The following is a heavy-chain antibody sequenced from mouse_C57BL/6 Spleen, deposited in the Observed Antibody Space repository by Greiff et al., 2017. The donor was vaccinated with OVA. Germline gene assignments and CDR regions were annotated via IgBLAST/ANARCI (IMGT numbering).Heavy chain of an antibody. V-gene: IGHV1-62-2*01. CDR2: FYPGSGSI. Sequence: QVQLKQSGAELVKPGASVKLSCKASGYTFTEYTIHWVKQRSGQGLEWIGWFYPGSGSIKYNEKFKDKATLTADKSSSTVYMELSRLTSEDSAVYFCARHEGDYYGSSYDYAMDYWGQGTSVTVSS. CDR3: ARHEGDYYGSSYDYAMDY. J-gene: IGHJ4*01. D-gene: IGHD1-1*01. CDR1: GYTFTEYT.